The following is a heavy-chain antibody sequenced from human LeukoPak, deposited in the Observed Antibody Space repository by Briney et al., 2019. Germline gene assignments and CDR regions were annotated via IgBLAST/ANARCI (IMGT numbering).Heavy chain of an antibody. V-gene: IGHV4-59*01. CDR2: IYYSGST. Sequence: SETLSVTCTVSGGSIRSYYWSWIRQPPGKGLEWIGYIYYSGSTNYNPSLKSRVSISVDTSKNQFSLKLSSVTAADTAVYYYARTGSTVTMLYPFDHWGQGTLVTVSS. D-gene: IGHD4-17*01. CDR1: GGSIRSYY. J-gene: IGHJ4*02. CDR3: ARTGSTVTMLYPFDH.